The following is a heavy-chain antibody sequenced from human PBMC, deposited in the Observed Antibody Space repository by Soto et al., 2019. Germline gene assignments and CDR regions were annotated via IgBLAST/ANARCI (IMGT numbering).Heavy chain of an antibody. CDR3: ARESEDLTSNFDY. CDR2: ISSTTNYI. CDR1: GFTFTRYS. Sequence: WGSLRLSCSASGFTFTRYSMNWVRQAPGKGLEWVSSISSTTNYIYYGDSMKGRFTISRDNAKNSLYLEMNSLRAEDTAVYYCARESEDLTSNFDYWGQGTLVTVSS. V-gene: IGHV3-21*06. J-gene: IGHJ4*02.